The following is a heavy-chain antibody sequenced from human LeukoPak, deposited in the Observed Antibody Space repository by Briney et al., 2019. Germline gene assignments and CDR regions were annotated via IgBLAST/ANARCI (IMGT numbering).Heavy chain of an antibody. CDR1: GYTFTSYG. V-gene: IGHV7-4-1*02. Sequence: ASVKVSCKASGYTFTSYGISWVRQAPGQGLEWMGWINTNTGNPTYAQGFTGRFVFSLDTSVSTAYLQISSLKAEDTAVYYCARGSPMVVRGASSDYWGQGTLVTVSS. CDR2: INTNTGNP. CDR3: ARGSPMVVRGASSDY. J-gene: IGHJ4*02. D-gene: IGHD3-10*01.